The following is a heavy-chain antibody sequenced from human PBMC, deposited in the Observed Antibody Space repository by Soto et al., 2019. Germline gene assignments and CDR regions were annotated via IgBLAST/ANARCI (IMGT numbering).Heavy chain of an antibody. J-gene: IGHJ6*02. CDR2: IDPSDSYT. Sequence: GESLKISCKGSGYTFTDYWINWVRQMPGKGLEWMGRIDPSDSYTKYSPSFQGHVTISADKSISTAYLEWSSLEASYTAMYYCARARSITIFGVVGFEMDVWGQGTTVTVSS. CDR1: GYTFTDYW. V-gene: IGHV5-10-1*01. D-gene: IGHD3-3*01. CDR3: ARARSITIFGVVGFEMDV.